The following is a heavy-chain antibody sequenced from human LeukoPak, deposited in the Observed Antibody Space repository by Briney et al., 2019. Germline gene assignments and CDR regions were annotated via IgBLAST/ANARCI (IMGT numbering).Heavy chain of an antibody. CDR1: GGTFSSYA. CDR2: IIPIFGTA. D-gene: IGHD3-22*01. V-gene: IGHV1-69*13. Sequence: SVKVSCKASGGTFSSYAISWVRQAPGQGLEWMGGIIPIFGTANYAQKFQGRVTITADESTSTAYMELSSLRSEDTAVYYCASATEYYDSRGYYFDYWGQGTLVTVSS. J-gene: IGHJ4*02. CDR3: ASATEYYDSRGYYFDY.